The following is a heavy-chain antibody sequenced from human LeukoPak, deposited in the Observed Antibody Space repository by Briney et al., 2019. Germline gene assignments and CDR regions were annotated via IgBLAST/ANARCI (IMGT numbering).Heavy chain of an antibody. Sequence: PSETLSLTCTVSGGSISRYYWSWIRQPPGKGLEWIGYIYYSGSTNYNPSLKSRVTISVDTSKNQFSLKLSSVPAADTAVYYCARFSGSYYVEFAFDIRGEGTMVTVSS. D-gene: IGHD1-26*01. CDR3: ARFSGSYYVEFAFDI. J-gene: IGHJ3*02. CDR1: GGSISRYY. V-gene: IGHV4-59*01. CDR2: IYYSGST.